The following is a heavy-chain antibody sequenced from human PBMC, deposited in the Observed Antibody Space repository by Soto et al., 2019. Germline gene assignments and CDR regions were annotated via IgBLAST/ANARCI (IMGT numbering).Heavy chain of an antibody. V-gene: IGHV1-8*01. CDR3: ASRVGATSFDFDY. Sequence: QVPLVQSGAEVKKPGASVKVSCKASGYTFTSYDVNWVRLAPGQGLEWMGWMNPNSGSTDYAQKFQGRVTMTRNISISTAYMELSSLRSEDTAVHYCASRVGATSFDFDYWGQGTLVTVSS. D-gene: IGHD1-26*01. J-gene: IGHJ4*02. CDR2: MNPNSGST. CDR1: GYTFTSYD.